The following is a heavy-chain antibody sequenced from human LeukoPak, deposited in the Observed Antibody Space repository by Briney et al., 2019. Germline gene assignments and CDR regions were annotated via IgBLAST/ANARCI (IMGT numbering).Heavy chain of an antibody. V-gene: IGHV3-23*01. J-gene: IGHJ4*02. CDR1: GFTFSSYA. Sequence: GGSLRLSCAASGFTFSSYAMSWVRRAPGKGREWGSAISGSGGSTFYADCVKGRFTISRDNSKNTLYLQMNSLRAEDTAVYYCAKYGLGGDNYDILTGIGYYFDYWGQGTLVTVSS. D-gene: IGHD3-9*01. CDR3: AKYGLGGDNYDILTGIGYYFDY. CDR2: ISGSGGST.